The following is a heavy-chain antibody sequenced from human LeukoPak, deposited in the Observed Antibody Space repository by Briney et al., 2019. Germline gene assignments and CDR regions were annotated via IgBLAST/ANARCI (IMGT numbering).Heavy chain of an antibody. Sequence: SETLSLTCTVSGGSISSSSYYWGWIRQPPGKGLEWIGSIYYSGSTYYNPSLKSRVTISVDTSKNQFSLKLSSVTAADTAVYYCARSKLRLSYGPSDYWGQGTLVTVSS. V-gene: IGHV4-39*01. CDR3: ARSKLRLSYGPSDY. D-gene: IGHD3-10*01. CDR2: IYYSGST. CDR1: GGSISSSSYY. J-gene: IGHJ4*02.